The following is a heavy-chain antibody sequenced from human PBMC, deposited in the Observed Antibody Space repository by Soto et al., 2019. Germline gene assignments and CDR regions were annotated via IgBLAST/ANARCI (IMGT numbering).Heavy chain of an antibody. CDR2: INKSGGSR. V-gene: IGHV3-23*01. CDR1: GCTFNTFA. J-gene: IGHJ4*02. CDR3: AKGAEMPTIPFDY. Sequence: EVLLLESGGGLVQPGGSLRLCCAASGCTFNTFAMTWVRQAPGRGLEWVSSINKSGGSRYYADSVKGRFTVSRDNSNNTLYLQMNSLRAEDPAIYFCAKGAEMPTIPFDYWGQGAQVTVSS. D-gene: IGHD5-12*01.